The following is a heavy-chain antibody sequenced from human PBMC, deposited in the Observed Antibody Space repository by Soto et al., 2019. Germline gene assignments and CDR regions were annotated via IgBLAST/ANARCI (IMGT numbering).Heavy chain of an antibody. V-gene: IGHV4-34*01. J-gene: IGHJ5*02. CDR1: GGSFSGYY. Sequence: SETLSLTCAVYGGSFSGYYWSWIRQPPGKGLEWIGEINHSGSTNYNPSLKSRVTISVDTSKKQFSLKLSSVTAADTAVYYCARATAAGTVGNWFDPWGQGTLVTVSS. D-gene: IGHD6-13*01. CDR2: INHSGST. CDR3: ARATAAGTVGNWFDP.